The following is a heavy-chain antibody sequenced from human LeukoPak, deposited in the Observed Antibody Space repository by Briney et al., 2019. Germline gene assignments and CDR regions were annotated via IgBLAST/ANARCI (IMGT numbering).Heavy chain of an antibody. CDR1: GYTLTELS. CDR3: ATALYDYVWGSYRPFDY. J-gene: IGHJ4*02. D-gene: IGHD3-16*02. Sequence: ASVKVSCKVSGYTLTELSMHWVRQAPGKGLEWMGGLDPEDGETIYAQKFQGRVTMTEDTSTDTAYMELSSLRSEDTAVYYCATALYDYVWGSYRPFDYWGQGTLVTVSS. CDR2: LDPEDGET. V-gene: IGHV1-24*01.